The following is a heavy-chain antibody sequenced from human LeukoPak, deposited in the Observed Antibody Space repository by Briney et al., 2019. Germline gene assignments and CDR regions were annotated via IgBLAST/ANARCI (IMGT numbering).Heavy chain of an antibody. CDR3: ALSVPAAVPIDY. J-gene: IGHJ4*02. D-gene: IGHD2-2*01. V-gene: IGHV4-34*01. CDR1: GGSFSGYY. CDR2: INHSGST. Sequence: PSETLSLTCAVYGGSFSGYYWSWIRQPPGKGLEWIGEINHSGSTNYDPSLKSRVTISVDTSKNQFSLKLSSVTAADTAVYYCALSVPAAVPIDYWGQGTLVTVSS.